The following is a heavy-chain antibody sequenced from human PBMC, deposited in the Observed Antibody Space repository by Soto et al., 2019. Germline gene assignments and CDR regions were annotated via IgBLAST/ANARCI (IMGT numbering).Heavy chain of an antibody. D-gene: IGHD5-12*01. CDR1: GFTFSSYG. V-gene: IGHV3-33*01. CDR3: ASDAGRRDGYNFYYFDY. J-gene: IGHJ4*02. CDR2: IWYDGSNK. Sequence: GGSLRLSCAASGFTFSSYGMHWVRQAPGKGLEWVAVIWYDGSNKYYADSVKGRFTISRDNSKNTLYLQMNSLRAEDTAVYYCASDAGRRDGYNFYYFDYWGQGTLVTVSS.